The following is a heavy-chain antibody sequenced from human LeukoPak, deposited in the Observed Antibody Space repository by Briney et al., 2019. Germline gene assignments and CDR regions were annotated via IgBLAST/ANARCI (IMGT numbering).Heavy chain of an antibody. CDR3: ARGVDGVVPAAMVNSYYYYMDV. D-gene: IGHD2-2*01. CDR2: IIPIFGTA. Sequence: GASVKVSCKASGGTFSSYAISWVRQAPGQGLEWMGGIIPIFGTANYAQKFQGRVTITTDESTSTAYMELSSLRSEDTAVYYCARGVDGVVPAAMVNSYYYYMDVWGKGTTVTVSS. V-gene: IGHV1-69*05. J-gene: IGHJ6*03. CDR1: GGTFSSYA.